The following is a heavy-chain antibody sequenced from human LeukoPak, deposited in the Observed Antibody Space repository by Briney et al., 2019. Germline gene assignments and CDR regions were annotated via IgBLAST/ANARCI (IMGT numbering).Heavy chain of an antibody. D-gene: IGHD3-22*01. CDR3: ARGYYDSSGYPITNFDY. CDR2: IIPILGIA. J-gene: IGHJ4*02. V-gene: IGHV1-69*02. Sequence: ASVKVSCKASGGTFSSYTISWVRQAPGQGLEWMGRIIPILGIANYAQKFQGRVTITADKSTSTAYMEPSSLRSEDTPVYYCARGYYDSSGYPITNFDYWGQGTLATVSS. CDR1: GGTFSSYT.